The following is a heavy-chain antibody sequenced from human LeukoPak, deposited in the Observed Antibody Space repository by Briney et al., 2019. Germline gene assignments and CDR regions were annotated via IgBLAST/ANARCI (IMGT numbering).Heavy chain of an antibody. J-gene: IGHJ4*02. D-gene: IGHD3-10*01. CDR1: GFTFSSYG. CDR2: ISGSGGST. V-gene: IGHV3-23*01. Sequence: PGGSLRLSCAASGFTFSSYGMSWVRQAPGKGLEWVSTISGSGGSTYYADSVKGRLTISRDNSKNTLYLQMNSLRVEDTAVYYCACRSGSYSYYFDYWGQGNLVTVSS. CDR3: ACRSGSYSYYFDY.